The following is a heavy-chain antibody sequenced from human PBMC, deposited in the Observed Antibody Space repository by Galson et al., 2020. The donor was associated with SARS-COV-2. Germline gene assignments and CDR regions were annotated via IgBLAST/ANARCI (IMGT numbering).Heavy chain of an antibody. CDR2: IYTSGST. Sequence: SETLSLTCTVSGGSISSDYWNWIRQPAGQGLEWIARIYTSGSTTYNPSIQSRVTMSVDTAKNQSSLKLSSVTAADTAVYYCARYGGYNSGSYVTNGFDPWGQGTLVIVSS. CDR3: ARYGGYNSGSYVTNGFDP. CDR1: GGSISSDY. J-gene: IGHJ5*02. D-gene: IGHD3-10*01. V-gene: IGHV4-4*07.